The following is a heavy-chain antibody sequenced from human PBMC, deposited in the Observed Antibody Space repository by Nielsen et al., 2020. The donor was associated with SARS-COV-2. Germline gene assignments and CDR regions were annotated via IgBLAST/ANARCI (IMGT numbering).Heavy chain of an antibody. CDR3: ASSGYDRRFGY. Sequence: SETLSLTCTVSGGSIRNYYWSWIRQPAGKGLEWIGRISTSGSTNYNPSLKSRVTISVDKSKNQFSLKLSSVTAADTAVYYCASSGYDRRFGYWGQGTLVTVSS. CDR1: GGSIRNYY. J-gene: IGHJ4*02. V-gene: IGHV4-4*07. CDR2: ISTSGST. D-gene: IGHD5-12*01.